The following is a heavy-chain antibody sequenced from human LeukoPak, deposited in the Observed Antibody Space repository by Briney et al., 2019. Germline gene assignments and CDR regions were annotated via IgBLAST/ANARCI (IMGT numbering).Heavy chain of an antibody. J-gene: IGHJ4*02. D-gene: IGHD5/OR15-5a*01. CDR2: ISGSGGST. V-gene: IGHV3-23*01. CDR1: GFTFSSYA. CDR3: VRGDLRLPRSTPDC. Sequence: GGSLRLSCAASGFTFSSYAMSWVRQAPGKGLEWVSAISGSGGSTYYADSVKGRFTISRDNAMNTLYLQMNSLRGEDTAVYYCVRGDLRLPRSTPDCWGQGTLVTVSS.